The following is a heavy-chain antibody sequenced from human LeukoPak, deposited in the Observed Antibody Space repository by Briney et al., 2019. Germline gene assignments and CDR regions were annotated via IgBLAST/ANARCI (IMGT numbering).Heavy chain of an antibody. D-gene: IGHD6-13*01. CDR2: ISGSGGST. V-gene: IGHV3-23*01. Sequence: PGGSLRLSCAASGFTFSSYAMSWVRQAPGKGLEWVSAISGSGGSTYYADSVKGRFTISRDNSKNTLYLQKNSLRAEDTAVYYCAKDRASSSWYEALDYWGQGTLVTVSS. CDR1: GFTFSSYA. CDR3: AKDRASSSWYEALDY. J-gene: IGHJ4*02.